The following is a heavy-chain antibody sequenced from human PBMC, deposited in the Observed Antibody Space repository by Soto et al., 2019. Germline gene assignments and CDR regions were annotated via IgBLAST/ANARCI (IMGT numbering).Heavy chain of an antibody. CDR3: ARDGQYRNIEDN. V-gene: IGHV3-33*01. J-gene: IGHJ4*02. CDR1: GFSFSTYG. D-gene: IGHD2-15*01. Sequence: QVQLVESGGGVVQPGTSLRLSCATSGFSFSTYGMHWVRQAPGKGLEWVAFIWYDGSKTHYADSMKGRFTITRDNSKNILYLHMNSLPAEDTAVYHCARDGQYRNIEDNWGQGTLVTVSS. CDR2: IWYDGSKT.